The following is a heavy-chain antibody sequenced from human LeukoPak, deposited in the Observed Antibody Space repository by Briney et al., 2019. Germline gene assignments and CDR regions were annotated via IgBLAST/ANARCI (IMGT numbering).Heavy chain of an antibody. CDR1: GFTVSTNY. V-gene: IGHV3-53*01. CDR3: ARLVAGGTGWFDP. Sequence: GGSLRLSCAASGFTVSTNYMSWVRQAPGKGLESVSVIYTGGSTYYADSEKRQFPIKRDNSKYTLTVPMEILRPDGTALYYCARLVAGGTGWFDPWGQGTLVTVSS. J-gene: IGHJ5*02. CDR2: IYTGGST. D-gene: IGHD2-15*01.